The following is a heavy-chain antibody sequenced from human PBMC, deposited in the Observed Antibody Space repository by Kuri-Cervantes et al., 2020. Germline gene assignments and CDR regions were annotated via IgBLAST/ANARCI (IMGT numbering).Heavy chain of an antibody. V-gene: IGHV4-34*01. CDR2: INHSGST. Sequence: SETLSLTCAVYGGSFSGYYWSWIRQPPGKGLEWIGEINHSGSTKYNPSLKSRVTISVDTSKNQFSLKLSSVTAADTAVYYCARSRPRNRSCSSPSCLASGFFDVWGKGTTVTVSS. J-gene: IGHJ6*04. CDR1: GGSFSGYY. CDR3: ARSRPRNRSCSSPSCLASGFFDV. D-gene: IGHD2-2*01.